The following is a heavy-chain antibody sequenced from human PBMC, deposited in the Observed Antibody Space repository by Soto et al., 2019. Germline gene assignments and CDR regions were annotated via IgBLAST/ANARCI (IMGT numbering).Heavy chain of an antibody. V-gene: IGHV1-18*04. D-gene: IGHD4-17*01. Sequence: QVQLVQSGAEVKKPGASVKVSCKASGYTFTNYGFNWVRQAPGQGLELMGWVSAYNGDTNFAQKFRGRVTLTAETSTSSGYMELRSLRSDDTAVYYCARSDRYYGGSIAYWGQGTLVTVSS. CDR2: VSAYNGDT. CDR1: GYTFTNYG. J-gene: IGHJ4*02. CDR3: ARSDRYYGGSIAY.